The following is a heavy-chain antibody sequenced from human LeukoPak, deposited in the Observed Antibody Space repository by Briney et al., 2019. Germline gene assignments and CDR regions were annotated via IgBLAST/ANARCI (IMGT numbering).Heavy chain of an antibody. J-gene: IGHJ4*02. D-gene: IGHD6-13*01. CDR2: ISSSGTTI. Sequence: GESLGLSCATSGFTFSSYEMNWVRQAPGKGLEWVSYISSSGTTINYADSVKGRFTISRDNSKNSPFLQMNSLRAEDTAVYYCARDFVAAAGIDFWGQGTLVTVSS. CDR3: ARDFVAAAGIDF. V-gene: IGHV3-48*03. CDR1: GFTFSSYE.